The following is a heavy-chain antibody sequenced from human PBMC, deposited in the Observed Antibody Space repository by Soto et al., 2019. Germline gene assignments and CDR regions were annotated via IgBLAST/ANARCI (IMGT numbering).Heavy chain of an antibody. V-gene: IGHV3-15*07. CDR3: TTSYYDYVWGSYRKDFDY. J-gene: IGHJ4*02. Sequence: GGSLRLSCAASGFTFSNSGMNWVRQAPGKGLEWVGRIKSKTDGGTTDYAAPVKGRFTISRDDSKNTLYLQMNSLKTEDTAVYYCTTSYYDYVWGSYRKDFDYWGQGTLVTVSS. CDR1: GFTFSNSG. CDR2: IKSKTDGGTT. D-gene: IGHD3-16*02.